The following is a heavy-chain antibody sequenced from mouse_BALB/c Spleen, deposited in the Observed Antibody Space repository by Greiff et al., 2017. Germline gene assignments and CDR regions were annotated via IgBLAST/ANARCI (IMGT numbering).Heavy chain of an antibody. V-gene: IGHV7-3*02. Sequence: EVMLVESGGGLVQPGGSLRLSCATSGFTFTDYYMSWVRQPPGKALEWLGFIRNKANGYTTEYSASVKGRFTISRDNSQSILYLQMNTLRAEDSATYYCAREGTTFDYCGQGTTLTVSS. J-gene: IGHJ2*01. CDR1: GFTFTDYY. CDR3: AREGTTFDY. CDR2: IRNKANGYTT. D-gene: IGHD1-1*01.